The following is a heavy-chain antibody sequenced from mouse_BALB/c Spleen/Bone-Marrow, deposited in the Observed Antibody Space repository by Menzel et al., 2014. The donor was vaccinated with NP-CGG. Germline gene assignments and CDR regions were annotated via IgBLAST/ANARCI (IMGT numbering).Heavy chain of an antibody. D-gene: IGHD1-1*01. Sequence: EVQRQHSGPELVKPGASVKISCKASGYSFTGYFMNWVMQSHGKSLEWIGRINPYNGDTFYNQKFKGKATLTVDKSSSTAHMEFRSLASEDSAVYYCTRVTTDWYFDVWGAGTTVTVSS. CDR2: INPYNGDT. CDR1: GYSFTGYF. CDR3: TRVTTDWYFDV. J-gene: IGHJ1*01. V-gene: IGHV1-20*02.